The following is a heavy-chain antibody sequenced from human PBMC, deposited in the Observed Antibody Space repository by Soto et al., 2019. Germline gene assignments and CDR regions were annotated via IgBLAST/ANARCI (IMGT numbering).Heavy chain of an antibody. CDR1: GYTFATQW. CDR2: IYPGDSDT. V-gene: IGHV5-51*01. D-gene: IGHD3-9*01. J-gene: IGHJ4*02. Sequence: GESLKILYKGSGYTFATQWTARVRQMPGKGQEWMGIIYPGDSDTRYSPSFQGQVTISADKSFSTAYLQWSSLKASDTAIYFCARLELTGLDNWGQGTPVTVSS. CDR3: ARLELTGLDN.